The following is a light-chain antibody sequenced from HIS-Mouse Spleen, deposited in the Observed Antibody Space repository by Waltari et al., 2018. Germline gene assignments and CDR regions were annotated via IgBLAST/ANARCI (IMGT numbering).Light chain of an antibody. Sequence: SYELTQPPSVSVSPGQTARITCSGDALPKQYAYWYQQKPGQAPVLVIYKDSERPSGIPERFSGSSSGTTVTLTISGVQAEDEADYCCQSADSSGTYVFGTGTKVTVL. CDR1: ALPKQY. J-gene: IGLJ1*01. CDR3: QSADSSGTYV. CDR2: KDS. V-gene: IGLV3-25*03.